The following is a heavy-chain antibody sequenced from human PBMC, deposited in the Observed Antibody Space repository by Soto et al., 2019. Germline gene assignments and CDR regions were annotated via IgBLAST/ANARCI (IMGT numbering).Heavy chain of an antibody. D-gene: IGHD3-9*01. CDR2: ISGSGGST. CDR3: AKGIADYDILTGYYTD. Sequence: GGSLRLSCAASGFTFSSYAMSWVHQAPGKGLEWVSAISGSGGSTYYADSVKGRFTISRDNSKNTLYLQMNSLRAEDTAVYYCAKGIADYDILTGYYTDWGQGTLVTVSS. J-gene: IGHJ4*02. V-gene: IGHV3-23*01. CDR1: GFTFSSYA.